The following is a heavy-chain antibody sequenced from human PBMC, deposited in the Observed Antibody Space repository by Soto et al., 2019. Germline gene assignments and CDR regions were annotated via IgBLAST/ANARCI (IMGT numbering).Heavy chain of an antibody. V-gene: IGHV1-3*01. CDR2: INAGNGNT. J-gene: IGHJ4*02. Sequence: ASVKVSCKASGYTFTSYAMHWVRQAPGQRLEWMGWINAGNGNTKYSQKFQGRVTITRDTSASTAYMELSSLRSEDAAVYYCARGLAVALYYFDYWRQGTLVTVSS. CDR3: ARGLAVALYYFDY. CDR1: GYTFTSYA. D-gene: IGHD6-19*01.